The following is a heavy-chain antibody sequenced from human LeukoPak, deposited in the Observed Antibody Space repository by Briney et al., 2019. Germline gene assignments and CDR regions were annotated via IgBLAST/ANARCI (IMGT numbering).Heavy chain of an antibody. CDR3: ARDGTIFGARGWFDP. V-gene: IGHV3-30-3*01. Sequence: GGSLRLSCAASGFTFSSYAMHWVRQAPGKGLEWLAVISYDGSNKYYADSAKGRFTISRDNSKNTLYLQMNSLRAEDTAVYYCARDGTIFGARGWFDPWGQGTLVTVSS. D-gene: IGHD3-3*01. CDR2: ISYDGSNK. J-gene: IGHJ5*02. CDR1: GFTFSSYA.